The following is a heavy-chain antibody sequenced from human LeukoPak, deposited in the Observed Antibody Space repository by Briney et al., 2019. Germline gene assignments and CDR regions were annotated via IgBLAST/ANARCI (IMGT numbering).Heavy chain of an antibody. J-gene: IGHJ4*02. Sequence: GGSLRLSCAASGFTFSDYYMSWIRQAPGKGLEWVSAISGSGGSTYYADSVKGRFTISRDNSKNTLYLQMNSLRAEDTAVYYCAKRYSGSYSLDYWGQGTLVTVSS. D-gene: IGHD1-26*01. CDR3: AKRYSGSYSLDY. V-gene: IGHV3-23*01. CDR1: GFTFSDYY. CDR2: ISGSGGST.